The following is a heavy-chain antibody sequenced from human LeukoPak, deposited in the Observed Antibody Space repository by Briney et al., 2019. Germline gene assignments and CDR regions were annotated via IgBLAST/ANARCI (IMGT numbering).Heavy chain of an antibody. V-gene: IGHV4-59*01. J-gene: IGHJ4*02. Sequence: SETLSLTCTVSGGSISSCYWSWIRQPPGKGLEWIGYIYYSGSTNYNPSLKSRVTISVDTSKNQFSLKLSSVTAADTAVYYCARDAYSSGFFFDYWGQGTLVTVSS. D-gene: IGHD6-19*01. CDR1: GGSISSCY. CDR3: ARDAYSSGFFFDY. CDR2: IYYSGST.